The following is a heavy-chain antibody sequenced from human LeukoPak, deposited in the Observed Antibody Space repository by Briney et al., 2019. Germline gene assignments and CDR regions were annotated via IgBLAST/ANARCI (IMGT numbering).Heavy chain of an antibody. V-gene: IGHV3-30*18. J-gene: IGHJ4*02. D-gene: IGHD1-26*01. CDR2: ISTDGGSP. Sequence: GRSLRLSCAASGFSFSTYGMHWVRQAPGKGLEWVAVISTDGGSPYYADSVRGRFTISRDNSRNTLYLQLSSLRNEDTAVYYCAKGGPLRWGTWDWGQGTLVTVSS. CDR3: AKGGPLRWGTWD. CDR1: GFSFSTYG.